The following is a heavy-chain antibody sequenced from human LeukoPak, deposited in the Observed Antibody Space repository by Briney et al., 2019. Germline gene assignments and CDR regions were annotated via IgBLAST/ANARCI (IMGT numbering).Heavy chain of an antibody. D-gene: IGHD3/OR15-3a*01. J-gene: IGHJ5*02. V-gene: IGHV3-48*03. CDR1: GFTFSNHE. Sequence: GGSPRLSCAASGFTFSNHEMNWVRQAPGKGLEWISYISDSGSTIYYSDSVKGRFTISRDNAKNSLYLQMNSLRAEDTAVYYCARDWTGWSFDPWGQGTLVTVSS. CDR3: ARDWTGWSFDP. CDR2: ISDSGSTI.